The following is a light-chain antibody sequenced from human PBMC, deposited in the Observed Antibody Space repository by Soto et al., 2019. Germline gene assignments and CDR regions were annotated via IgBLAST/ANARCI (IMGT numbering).Light chain of an antibody. V-gene: IGLV2-14*01. CDR1: SSDVGGFKY. CDR2: EVS. CDR3: CSYAGSYNLGV. Sequence: QSALTQPASVSGSLGQSITISCTGTSSDVGGFKYVSWYQQHPGKAPKLMIYEVSNRPSGVSYRFSGSKAGNTASLTISGLQAEDEANYYCCSYAGSYNLGVFGGGTKVTVL. J-gene: IGLJ3*02.